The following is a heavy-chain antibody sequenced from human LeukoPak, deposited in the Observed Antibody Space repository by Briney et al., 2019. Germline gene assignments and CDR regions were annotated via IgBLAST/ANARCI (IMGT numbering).Heavy chain of an antibody. D-gene: IGHD3-10*02. CDR2: VSYDGSNK. J-gene: IGHJ6*04. CDR3: AELGITMIGGV. Sequence: GGSLRLSCAASGFTFSSYGMHWVRQAPGKGLEWVAVVSYDGSNKYYADSVKGRFTISRDNAKNSLYLQMNSLRAEDTAVYYCAELGITMIGGVWGKGTTVTISS. CDR1: GFTFSSYG. V-gene: IGHV3-30*18.